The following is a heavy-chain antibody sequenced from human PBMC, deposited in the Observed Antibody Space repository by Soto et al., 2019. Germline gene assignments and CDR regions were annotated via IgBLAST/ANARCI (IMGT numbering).Heavy chain of an antibody. CDR1: GYTFTSYG. Sequence: ASVKVSCKASGYTFTSYGISWLRQAPGQGLEWMGWISAYNGNTNYAQKLQGRVTMTTDTSTSTAYMELRSLRSDDTAVYYCARDITGYCSSTGCPDAFDIWGQGTMVTVSS. D-gene: IGHD2-2*01. CDR3: ARDITGYCSSTGCPDAFDI. CDR2: ISAYNGNT. J-gene: IGHJ3*02. V-gene: IGHV1-18*01.